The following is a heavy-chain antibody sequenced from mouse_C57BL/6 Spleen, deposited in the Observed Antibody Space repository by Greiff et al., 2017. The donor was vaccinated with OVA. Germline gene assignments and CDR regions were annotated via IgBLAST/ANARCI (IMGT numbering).Heavy chain of an antibody. Sequence: QVQLQQPGAELVMPGASVKLSCKASGYTFTSYWMHWVKQRPGQGLEWIGEIDPSDSYTNYNQKFKGKFTLTVDKSSSTAYMQLSSLTSEDSAVYYCARRTTVVAHWYFDVWGTGTTVTVSS. CDR3: ARRTTVVAHWYFDV. CDR2: IDPSDSYT. J-gene: IGHJ1*03. D-gene: IGHD1-1*01. CDR1: GYTFTSYW. V-gene: IGHV1-69*01.